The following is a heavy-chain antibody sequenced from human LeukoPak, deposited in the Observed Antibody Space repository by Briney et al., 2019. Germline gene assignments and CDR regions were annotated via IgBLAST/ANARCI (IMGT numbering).Heavy chain of an antibody. J-gene: IGHJ6*02. CDR1: GFTFSRYA. D-gene: IGHD1-14*01. CDR3: GRETKGMDV. Sequence: GGSLRLSCAASGFTFSRYAMSWVRQAPGQGLDWGSVICDSGGSTYYADSVKGRFSISRDNSKNTLYLQMNSLRGEDTGVYYCGRETKGMDVWGQGPTVSVSS. CDR2: ICDSGGST. V-gene: IGHV3-23*01.